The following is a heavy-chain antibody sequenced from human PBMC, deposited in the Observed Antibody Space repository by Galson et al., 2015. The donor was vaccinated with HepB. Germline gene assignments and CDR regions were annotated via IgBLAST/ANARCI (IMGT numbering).Heavy chain of an antibody. CDR1: GFSFSRYG. V-gene: IGHV3-30*03. CDR2: ITYDGNYK. D-gene: IGHD2-21*02. Sequence: SLRLSCAVSGFSFSRYGMHWVRQAPGKGLEWVAVITYDGNYKYYGDSVKGRFTISRDNSKDTLYLQMNSLRSEDTAVYYCAQSGPIAQYCGGDCTPGDHWGQGTLVTVSS. CDR3: AQSGPIAQYCGGDCTPGDH. J-gene: IGHJ4*02.